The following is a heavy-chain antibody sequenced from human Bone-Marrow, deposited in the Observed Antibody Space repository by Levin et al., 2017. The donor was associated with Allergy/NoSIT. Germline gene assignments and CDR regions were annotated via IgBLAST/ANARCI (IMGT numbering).Heavy chain of an antibody. J-gene: IGHJ4*02. V-gene: IGHV3-48*02. Sequence: GESLKISCAASGFTFSSYSMNWVRQAPGKGLEWVSYISSSSSTIYYADSVKGRFTISRDNAKNSLYLQMNSLRDEDTAVYYCARAWKWGPAREYYFDYWGQGTLVTVSS. D-gene: IGHD1-26*01. CDR3: ARAWKWGPAREYYFDY. CDR2: ISSSSSTI. CDR1: GFTFSSYS.